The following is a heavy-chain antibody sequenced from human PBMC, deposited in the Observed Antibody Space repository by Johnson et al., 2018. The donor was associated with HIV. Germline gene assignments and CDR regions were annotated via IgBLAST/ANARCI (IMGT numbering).Heavy chain of an antibody. D-gene: IGHD1-26*01. CDR2: INWNGGST. V-gene: IGHV3-20*04. J-gene: IGHJ3*02. CDR3: ATGENLKWELRFVGAFDI. CDR1: GFTFDDYG. Sequence: VHLVESGGGVVQPGRSLRLSCAASGFTFDDYGMSWVRQAPEKGLEWVSGINWNGGSTGYADSVKGRFTISRDNAKNSLYLQMNSLRAEDTALYYCATGENLKWELRFVGAFDIWGQGTMVTVSS.